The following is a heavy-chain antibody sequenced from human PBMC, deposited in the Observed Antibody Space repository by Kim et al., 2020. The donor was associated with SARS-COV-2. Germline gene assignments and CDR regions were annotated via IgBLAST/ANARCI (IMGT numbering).Heavy chain of an antibody. J-gene: IGHJ6*03. Sequence: SQTLSLTCAVYGGSFSGYYWSWIRQPPGKGLEWIGEINHSGSTNYNPSLKSRVTISVDTSKNQFSLKLSSVTAADTAVYYCARGGRRKTGYYMDVWGKGTTVTVSS. D-gene: IGHD1-1*01. CDR1: GGSFSGYY. CDR3: ARGGRRKTGYYMDV. CDR2: INHSGST. V-gene: IGHV4-34*01.